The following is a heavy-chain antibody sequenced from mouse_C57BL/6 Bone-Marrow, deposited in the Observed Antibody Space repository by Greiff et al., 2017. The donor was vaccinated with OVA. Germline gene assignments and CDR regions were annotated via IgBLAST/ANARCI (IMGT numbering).Heavy chain of an antibody. J-gene: IGHJ3*01. Sequence: VVEPGASVKMSCKASGYTFTDYNMHWVKQSHGKSLEWIGYINPNNGGTSYNQKFKGKATLTVNKSSSTAYMELRSLTSEDSAVYYCASSYGSYWFAYWGQGTLVTVSA. CDR3: ASSYGSYWFAY. V-gene: IGHV1-22*01. CDR1: GYTFTDYN. CDR2: INPNNGGT. D-gene: IGHD1-1*01.